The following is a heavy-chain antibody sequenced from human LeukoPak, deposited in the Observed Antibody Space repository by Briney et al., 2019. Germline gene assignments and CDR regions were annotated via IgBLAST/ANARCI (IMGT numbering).Heavy chain of an antibody. CDR3: ARVSGSIVARLAWFDS. CDR2: ISAYDGYT. J-gene: IGHJ5*01. D-gene: IGHD6-6*01. CDR1: GYIFTKYG. V-gene: IGHV1-18*01. Sequence: ASVKVSCKASGYIFTKYGFTWVRQAPGQWLEWMGWISAYDGYTNHAQKFQGRVTMTTDSFTTTAYMELRSLRSDDTAVYYCARVSGSIVARLAWFDSWGQGTLVTVSS.